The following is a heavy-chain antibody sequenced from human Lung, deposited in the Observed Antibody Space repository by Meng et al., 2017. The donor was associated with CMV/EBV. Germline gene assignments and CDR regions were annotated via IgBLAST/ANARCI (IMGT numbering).Heavy chain of an antibody. J-gene: IGHJ6*02. CDR1: GYILTSYW. Sequence: GGSXRLXXQGSGYILTSYWIGWVRQMHGKGLEWMGIIYPGDSDTRYSPSFQGRVTVPADQSISTAYLQWRSLKASDTAMSDCASHSGYDLYYYYGMDVWGQGTXVTVAS. D-gene: IGHD5-12*01. V-gene: IGHV5-51*01. CDR3: ASHSGYDLYYYYGMDV. CDR2: IYPGDSDT.